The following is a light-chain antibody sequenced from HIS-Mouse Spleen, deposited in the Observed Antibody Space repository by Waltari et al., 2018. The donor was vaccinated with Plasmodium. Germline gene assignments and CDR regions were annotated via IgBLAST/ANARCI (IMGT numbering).Light chain of an antibody. CDR2: QDS. Sequence: SYELTQPPSVSVSPGKTASINCPGVKLGDKYPCWYQQKPGQSPVLVIYQDSKRPSGIPERFSGSNSGNTATLTISGTQAMDEADYYCQAWDSSTVVFGGGTKLTVL. V-gene: IGLV3-1*01. CDR3: QAWDSSTVV. CDR1: KLGDKY. J-gene: IGLJ2*01.